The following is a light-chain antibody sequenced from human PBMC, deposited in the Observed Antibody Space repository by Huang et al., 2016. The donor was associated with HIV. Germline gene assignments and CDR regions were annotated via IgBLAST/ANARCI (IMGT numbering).Light chain of an antibody. Sequence: ETVLTQSPATLSLSPGERATLSCRASQSVNSYLAWYQQKPGQTPRLLIYDASNRATSIPAMFSGSGSGTDFTLTISSLEPEDFAIYYCQQRKYWPPITFGQGTRLEIK. V-gene: IGKV3-11*01. CDR2: DAS. J-gene: IGKJ5*01. CDR1: QSVNSY. CDR3: QQRKYWPPIT.